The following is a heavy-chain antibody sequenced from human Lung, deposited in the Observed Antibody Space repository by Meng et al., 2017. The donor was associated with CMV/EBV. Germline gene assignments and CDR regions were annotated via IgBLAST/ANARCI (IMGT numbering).Heavy chain of an antibody. J-gene: IGHJ4*02. CDR2: INEDGSVK. CDR3: AREYWGSDY. V-gene: IGHV3-7*01. D-gene: IGHD7-27*01. CDR1: GFTFTNYW. Sequence: GGSLRLSCAASGFTFTNYWMTLVRQAPGKGLEWVANINEDGSVKHFVDSVKGRFTMSRDNAKNSVYLQMNGLRADDTAVYYCAREYWGSDYWGQGTLVTVSS.